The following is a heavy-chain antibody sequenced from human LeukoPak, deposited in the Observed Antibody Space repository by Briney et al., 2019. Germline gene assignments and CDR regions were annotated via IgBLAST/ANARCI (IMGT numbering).Heavy chain of an antibody. CDR1: GFLFNNYW. CDR2: IDERGSGK. D-gene: IGHD3-10*02. Sequence: GGSLRLSCAASGFLFNNYWMSWVRQAPGKGLEWVGNIDERGSGKWYVDSVKGRFTMSRDNAKNSLYLQMNSLRAEDTAVYYCAELGITMIGGVWGKGTTVTISS. V-gene: IGHV3-7*01. CDR3: AELGITMIGGV. J-gene: IGHJ6*04.